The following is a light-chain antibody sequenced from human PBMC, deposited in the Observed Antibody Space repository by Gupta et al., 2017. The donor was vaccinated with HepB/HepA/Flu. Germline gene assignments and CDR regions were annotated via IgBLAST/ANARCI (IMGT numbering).Light chain of an antibody. V-gene: IGKV3-15*01. J-gene: IGKJ1*01. CDR1: ESISSH. CDR2: GAS. Sequence: DIVMTPSSGTLSVSPGGRATLSCRASESISSHLAWYQQKPGQAPRLLIYGASTRATGIPARFSGSGSGTEFTLTITSLQSEDFAVYYCQQFNNWPRTFGQGTKVEIK. CDR3: QQFNNWPRT.